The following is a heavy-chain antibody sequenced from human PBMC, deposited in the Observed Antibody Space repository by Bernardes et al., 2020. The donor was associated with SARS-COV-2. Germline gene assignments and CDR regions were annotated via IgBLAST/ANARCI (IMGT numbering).Heavy chain of an antibody. CDR1: GFTFSSYA. Sequence: GGSLTLSCAASGFTFSSYAMSWVRQAPGKGLEWVSAISGSGGSTYYADSVKGRFTISRDNSKNTLYLQMNSLRAEDTDVYYCAKDRIRLPYYYYYMDVWGKGTTVTVSS. CDR2: ISGSGGST. D-gene: IGHD2-15*01. V-gene: IGHV3-23*01. J-gene: IGHJ6*03. CDR3: AKDRIRLPYYYYYMDV.